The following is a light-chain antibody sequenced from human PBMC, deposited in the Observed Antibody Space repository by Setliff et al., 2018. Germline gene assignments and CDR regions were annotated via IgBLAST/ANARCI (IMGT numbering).Light chain of an antibody. V-gene: IGLV2-14*01. CDR1: IGDVGAYDF. J-gene: IGLJ1*01. CDR3: SAHTSSSTYV. CDR2: EVT. Sequence: LTQPASVSGSPGQSITISCSGTIGDVGAYDFVSWYQHHPGKAPKLVIYEVTNRPSGISNRFSGSKSGNSASLIISGLQAEDEADYYCSAHTSSSTYVFGTGTKVTVL.